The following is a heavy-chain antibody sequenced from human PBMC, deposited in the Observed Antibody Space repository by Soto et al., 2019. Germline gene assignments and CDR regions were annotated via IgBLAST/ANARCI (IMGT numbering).Heavy chain of an antibody. D-gene: IGHD2-15*01. CDR1: GGTFSTHA. Sequence: SVKVACKASGGTFSTHAIIWVRQAPGHGLEWMGGIIPISGTTYYTQKSQGRVTITADEPTSTAFMELSSLKSEDTAMFYCARGYCSGGNCYSGMDVWGQGTMVTVSS. J-gene: IGHJ6*02. V-gene: IGHV1-69*13. CDR2: IIPISGTT. CDR3: ARGYCSGGNCYSGMDV.